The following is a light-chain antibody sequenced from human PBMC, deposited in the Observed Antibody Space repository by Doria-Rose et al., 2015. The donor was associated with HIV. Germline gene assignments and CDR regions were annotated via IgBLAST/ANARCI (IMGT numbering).Light chain of an antibody. V-gene: IGKV3-20*01. Sequence: LTQSPGTLSLSPGERATLSCRASQSFSSTYLAWYQQKPGQAPSLLIYDGSTRATGIPDRFSGSGSGTDFTLTINRLEPEDFALYYCHQYGTSWTFGQGTKVEI. CDR2: DGS. CDR1: QSFSSTY. J-gene: IGKJ1*01. CDR3: HQYGTSWT.